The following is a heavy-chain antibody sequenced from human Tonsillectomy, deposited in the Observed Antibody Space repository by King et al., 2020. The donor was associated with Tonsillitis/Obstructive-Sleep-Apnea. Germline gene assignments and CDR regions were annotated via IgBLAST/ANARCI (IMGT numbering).Heavy chain of an antibody. D-gene: IGHD4-17*01. CDR1: EYSFTNSW. Sequence: QLVQSGAEVKRPGESLRISCKGSEYSFTNSWISWVRHMPGKGLEWMGRIDPSDSYTNYSPSFQGHVTISADKSISTAYLQWSSLKASDTAMYYCARHPDGDYVSVAADYYSYAMDVWGQGTTVTVSS. V-gene: IGHV5-10-1*03. CDR2: IDPSDSYT. CDR3: ARHPDGDYVSVAADYYSYAMDV. J-gene: IGHJ6*02.